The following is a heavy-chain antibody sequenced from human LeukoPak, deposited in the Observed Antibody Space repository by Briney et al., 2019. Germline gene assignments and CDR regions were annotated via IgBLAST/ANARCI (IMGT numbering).Heavy chain of an antibody. CDR3: GGSPQKAEKKKRVNRFRP. CDR2: INPNSGGT. D-gene: IGHD3-16*01. Sequence: GASVKVSCKASGYTFTGYYMHWVRQAPGQGLEWMGWINPNSGGTNYAQKFQGRVTMTRDTSISTAYMELSRLRSDDTAVYYCGGSPQKAEKKKRVNRFRPRGPGTLVHVS. V-gene: IGHV1-2*02. J-gene: IGHJ5*02. CDR1: GYTFTGYY.